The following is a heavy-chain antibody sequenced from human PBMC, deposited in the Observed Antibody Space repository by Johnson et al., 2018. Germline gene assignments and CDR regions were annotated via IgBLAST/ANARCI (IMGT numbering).Heavy chain of an antibody. Sequence: EVQLVESGGGLVQPGRSLRLSCAASGFTFDDYAMHWVRQPPGKGLEWVSGITWNSGISVYADHVKGRFTISRDNAKSSLYLQMNSLRAEDTAVYYCVKRKYYESGGSYSGDAFDIWGQGTLVTVSS. J-gene: IGHJ3*02. CDR3: VKRKYYESGGSYSGDAFDI. D-gene: IGHD3-22*01. CDR1: GFTFDDYA. CDR2: ITWNSGIS. V-gene: IGHV3-9*01.